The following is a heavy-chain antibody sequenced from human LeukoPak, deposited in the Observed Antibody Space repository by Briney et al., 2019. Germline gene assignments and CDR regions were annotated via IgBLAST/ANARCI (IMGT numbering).Heavy chain of an antibody. Sequence: GGSLRLSCAASGFTFSSYGMNWVRQAPGKGLEWVSSISSSSSYIYYADSVKGRFTISRDNAKNSLHLQMNSLRAEDTAVYYCARDPLYSSGWYAFDYWGQGTLVTVSS. CDR3: ARDPLYSSGWYAFDY. J-gene: IGHJ4*02. D-gene: IGHD6-19*01. V-gene: IGHV3-21*01. CDR1: GFTFSSYG. CDR2: ISSSSSYI.